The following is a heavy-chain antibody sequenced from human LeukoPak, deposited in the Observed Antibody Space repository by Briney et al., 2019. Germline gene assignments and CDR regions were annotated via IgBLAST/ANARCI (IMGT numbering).Heavy chain of an antibody. D-gene: IGHD3-10*01. CDR1: GYRFTSYW. CDR3: ARFSTVRDNWFDP. CDR2: IYPGDSDT. J-gene: IGHJ5*02. V-gene: IGHV5-51*01. Sequence: GESLKISCKGSGYRFTSYWIGWVRQMPGKGLEWMGIIYPGDSDTRYSPSFQGQVTISVDKSISTAYLQWSSLKASDTAMYYCARFSTVRDNWFDPWGQGTLVTVSS.